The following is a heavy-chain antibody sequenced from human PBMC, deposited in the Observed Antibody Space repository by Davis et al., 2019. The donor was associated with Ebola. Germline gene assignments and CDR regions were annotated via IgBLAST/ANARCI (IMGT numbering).Heavy chain of an antibody. J-gene: IGHJ6*04. CDR3: ARDRPDLLWFGELLTGYYYYYGMDV. CDR2: ISSSSSYI. V-gene: IGHV3-21*01. D-gene: IGHD3-10*01. CDR1: GFTFSSYS. Sequence: PGGSLRLSCAASGFTFSSYSMNWVRQAPGKGLEWVSSISSSSSYIYYADSVKGRFTISRDNAKNSLYLQMNSLRAEDTAVYYCARDRPDLLWFGELLTGYYYYYGMDVWGKGTTVTVSS.